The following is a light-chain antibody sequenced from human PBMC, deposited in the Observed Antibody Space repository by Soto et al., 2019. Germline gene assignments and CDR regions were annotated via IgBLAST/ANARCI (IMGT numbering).Light chain of an antibody. CDR3: QQYGSSPRT. Sequence: ENVLTQSPGTLSLSPGERATLSCRASQSVSSNYLAWYQQKPGQAPRLLIYGASSRATGIPDRFSGSGSGTEFTLTISRLEPEDFAVYYCQQYGSSPRTFGQGTKVEIK. J-gene: IGKJ1*01. V-gene: IGKV3-20*01. CDR1: QSVSSNY. CDR2: GAS.